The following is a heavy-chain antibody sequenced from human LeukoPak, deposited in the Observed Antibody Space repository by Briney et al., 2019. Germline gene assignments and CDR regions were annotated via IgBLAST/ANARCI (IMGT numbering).Heavy chain of an antibody. CDR3: VKTYGSGSPTYYFDS. J-gene: IGHJ4*02. Sequence: SETLSLTCAVSGGSISTSSNYWGWIRQPPGKGLEWIGSIYYRGTTYYNPSLQSRVVVFVDTSKNQFSLKLSSVTAADTAVYYCVKTYGSGSPTYYFDSWGQGTLVTVSS. CDR2: IYYRGTT. V-gene: IGHV4-39*01. D-gene: IGHD3-10*01. CDR1: GGSISTSSNY.